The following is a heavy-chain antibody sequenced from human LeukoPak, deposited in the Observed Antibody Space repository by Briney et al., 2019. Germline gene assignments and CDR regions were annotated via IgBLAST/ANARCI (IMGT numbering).Heavy chain of an antibody. Sequence: GGSLRLSCAASGFTFSSYAMSWVRQAPGKGLEWVSGISGSSSSTYYADSVKGRFTISRDNSNNTLYLQMNSLRAEDTAVYYCANLYDFWSGLDYWGQGTPVTVSS. J-gene: IGHJ4*02. CDR1: GFTFSSYA. D-gene: IGHD3-3*01. CDR3: ANLYDFWSGLDY. V-gene: IGHV3-23*01. CDR2: ISGSSSST.